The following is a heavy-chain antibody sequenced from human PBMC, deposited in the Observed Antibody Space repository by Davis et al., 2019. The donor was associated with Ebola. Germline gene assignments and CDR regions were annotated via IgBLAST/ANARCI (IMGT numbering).Heavy chain of an antibody. Sequence: GESLKISCAASGFTFNSYAMTWVRQAPGKGLEWVSGISGTGGTTYYADSVKGRFTISRDNSKKTLYLQMNSLRAEDTAVYYCAKSRPLVWFGELDIWGQGTMVTVSS. CDR2: ISGTGGTT. CDR1: GFTFNSYA. V-gene: IGHV3-23*01. D-gene: IGHD3-10*01. CDR3: AKSRPLVWFGELDI. J-gene: IGHJ3*02.